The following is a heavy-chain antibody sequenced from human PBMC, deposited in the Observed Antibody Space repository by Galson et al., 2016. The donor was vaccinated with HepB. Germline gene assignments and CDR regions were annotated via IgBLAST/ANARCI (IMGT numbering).Heavy chain of an antibody. V-gene: IGHV4-39*01. CDR3: ARLGPAGVGHFDP. D-gene: IGHD7-27*01. CDR1: SGSISSVNYY. CDR2: LYYDCST. Sequence: ETLSLTCSVSSGSISSVNYYWAWIRQPPGKGLGWLWALYYDCSTYHNPSLRTPATFFVDTSRNQFSLQLTSVTAADTAVYYCARLGPAGVGHFDPWGQGTLVTVSS. J-gene: IGHJ5*02.